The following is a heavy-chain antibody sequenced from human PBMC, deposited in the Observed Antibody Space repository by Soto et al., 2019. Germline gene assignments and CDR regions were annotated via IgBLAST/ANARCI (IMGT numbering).Heavy chain of an antibody. CDR3: ARDDYGDYRGFDY. D-gene: IGHD4-17*01. V-gene: IGHV1-8*01. CDR2: MNPNSGNT. J-gene: IGHJ4*02. Sequence: GASVKVSSEASGYTFTGYDISSLQQDTGQGLEWMGWMNPNSGNTGYAQKFQGRVTMTRNTSISTAYMELSSLRSEDTAVYYCARDDYGDYRGFDYWGQGTLVTVSS. CDR1: GYTFTGYD.